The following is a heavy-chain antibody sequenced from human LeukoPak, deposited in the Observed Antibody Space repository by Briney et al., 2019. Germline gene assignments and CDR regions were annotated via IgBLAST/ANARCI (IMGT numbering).Heavy chain of an antibody. J-gene: IGHJ3*02. Sequence: PGGSLRLSCAASGFTFSTYWMSWVRQAPGKGLEWVANIRQDGSGKYYVDSVKGRFTISRDNARNSLYLQVNSLRAEDTAVYYCAREGIGYCSSTRCYAPCDIWGQGTMVTVSS. CDR1: GFTFSTYW. D-gene: IGHD2-2*01. CDR2: IRQDGSGK. V-gene: IGHV3-7*05. CDR3: AREGIGYCSSTRCYAPCDI.